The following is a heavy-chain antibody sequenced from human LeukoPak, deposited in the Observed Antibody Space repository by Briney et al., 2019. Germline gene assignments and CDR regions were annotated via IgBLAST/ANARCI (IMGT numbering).Heavy chain of an antibody. J-gene: IGHJ4*02. Sequence: GGSLRLSCAASGFTFSSYSMNWVRQAPGKGLEWVSAISGSDGSTYYADSVKGRFTISRDNSKNTLYLQMNSLRAEDTAVYYCAKAGDYSYFDYWGQGTLVTVSS. D-gene: IGHD4-11*01. CDR1: GFTFSSYS. CDR2: ISGSDGST. CDR3: AKAGDYSYFDY. V-gene: IGHV3-23*01.